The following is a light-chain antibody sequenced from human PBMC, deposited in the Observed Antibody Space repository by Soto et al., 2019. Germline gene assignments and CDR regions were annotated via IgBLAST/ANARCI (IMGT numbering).Light chain of an antibody. CDR2: GAS. J-gene: IGKJ1*01. CDR1: QSVSSSY. Sequence: EIVLTQSPGTLSLSPGERATLSCRASQSVSSSYLAWYQQKPGQAPRLLIYGASSRATGIPDRFSGSGSGTDFTITISRLEPEDFAVYYCQQYGSSPWTFGHGNKVEIK. V-gene: IGKV3-20*01. CDR3: QQYGSSPWT.